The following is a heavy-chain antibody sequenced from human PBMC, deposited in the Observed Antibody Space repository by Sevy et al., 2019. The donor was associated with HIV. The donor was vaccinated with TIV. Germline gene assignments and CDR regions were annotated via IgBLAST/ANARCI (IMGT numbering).Heavy chain of an antibody. D-gene: IGHD2-21*02. J-gene: IGHJ6*03. CDR2: IYYSGST. V-gene: IGHV4-59*01. CDR3: AGVGRSFLLLDYYYYMDV. Sequence: SETLSLTCTVSGGSISSYYWSWIRQPPGKGLEWIGYIYYSGSTNYNPSLKSRVTISVDTSKNQFSLKLSSVTAADTAVYYCAGVGRSFLLLDYYYYMDVWGKGTTVTVSS. CDR1: GGSISSYY.